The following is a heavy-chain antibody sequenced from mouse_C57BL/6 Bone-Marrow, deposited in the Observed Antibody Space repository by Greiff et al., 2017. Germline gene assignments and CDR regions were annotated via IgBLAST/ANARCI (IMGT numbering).Heavy chain of an antibody. CDR1: GFTFSSSG. V-gene: IGHV5-6*01. CDR3: ARQGYYYARDH. CDR2: ISSGGSYT. J-gene: IGHJ4*01. Sequence: EVQLVESGGDLVKPGGSLKLSCAASGFTFSSSGMSWVRLTPDKTLECVATISSGGSYTYYPDSVKGRFTISRDNAKNTLYLQMSSLKTEDKAMYYCARQGYYYARDHWGQPPSANASS.